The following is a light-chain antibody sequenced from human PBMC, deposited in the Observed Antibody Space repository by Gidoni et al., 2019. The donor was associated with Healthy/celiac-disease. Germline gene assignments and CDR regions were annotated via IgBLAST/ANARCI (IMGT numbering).Light chain of an antibody. CDR3: AAWDDSLNGVV. Sequence: QSVLTPPPSASGTPGQRVTISFSGSSSNIGSNTVTWYQQLPGTAPKLLIYSNNQRPSGVPDRFSGSKSGTSASLAISGLQSEDEADYYCAAWDDSLNGVVFGGGTKLTVL. J-gene: IGLJ2*01. CDR2: SNN. V-gene: IGLV1-44*01. CDR1: SSNIGSNT.